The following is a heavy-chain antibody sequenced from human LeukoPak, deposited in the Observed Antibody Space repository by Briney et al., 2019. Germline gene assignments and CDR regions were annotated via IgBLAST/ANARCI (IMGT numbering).Heavy chain of an antibody. CDR1: GFTFSSYW. D-gene: IGHD5-12*01. V-gene: IGHV3-7*01. CDR2: INQDGSEK. J-gene: IGHJ5*02. Sequence: GGSLRLSCAASGFTFSSYWMSWVRQAPGKGLEWVANINQDGSEKYYVDSVKGRFTISRDNVKNSLYLQMSSLRAEDTAVYSCARGYSASPNWFDPWGRGTLVTVSS. CDR3: ARGYSASPNWFDP.